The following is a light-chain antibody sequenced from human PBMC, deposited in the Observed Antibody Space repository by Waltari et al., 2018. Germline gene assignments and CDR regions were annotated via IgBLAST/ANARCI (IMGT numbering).Light chain of an antibody. V-gene: IGLV2-23*02. CDR1: SSDVGGYNY. Sequence: QSALTQPASVSGPPGQSITISCTGTSSDVGGYNYVSWYQQHPGKAPKLMIYDVSKRPSGVSNRFSGSKSGNTASLTISGLQAEDEADYYCCSYAGSSIVVFGGGTKLTVL. J-gene: IGLJ2*01. CDR3: CSYAGSSIVV. CDR2: DVS.